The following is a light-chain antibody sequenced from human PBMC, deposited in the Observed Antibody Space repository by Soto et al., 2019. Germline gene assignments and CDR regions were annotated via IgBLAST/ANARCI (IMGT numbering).Light chain of an antibody. CDR1: QAVSND. Sequence: DIVMTQSPSSLSASAGDRATISCRASQAVSNDLAWYQQKPGQSPKLLIYGASTSASGIPARFSGGGSGTEFTLTISSLQSDDFGVYYCQQYNGWPRTFGQGTKVEIK. J-gene: IGKJ1*01. CDR3: QQYNGWPRT. CDR2: GAS. V-gene: IGKV3-15*01.